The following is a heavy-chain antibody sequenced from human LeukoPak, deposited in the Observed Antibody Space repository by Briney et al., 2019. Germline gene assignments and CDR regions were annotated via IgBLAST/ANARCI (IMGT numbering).Heavy chain of an antibody. V-gene: IGHV3-66*01. CDR1: GFSFSSYG. Sequence: GRSLRLSCTASGFSFSSYGMHWVRQAPGKGLEWVSVIYSGGSTYYADSVKGRFTISRDNSKNTLYLQMNSLRAEDTAVYYCAGGYYGMDVWGQGTTVTVSS. D-gene: IGHD3-16*01. CDR3: AGGYYGMDV. CDR2: IYSGGST. J-gene: IGHJ6*02.